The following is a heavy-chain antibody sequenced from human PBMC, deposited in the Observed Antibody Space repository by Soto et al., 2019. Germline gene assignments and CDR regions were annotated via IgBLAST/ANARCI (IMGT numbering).Heavy chain of an antibody. CDR1: GFTFTSSA. J-gene: IGHJ6*02. CDR3: AAPNWNEYYYYGMDV. V-gene: IGHV1-58*01. CDR2: IVVGSGNT. D-gene: IGHD1-20*01. Sequence: GASVKVSCKASGFTFTSSAVQWVRQARGQRLEWIGWIVVGSGNTNYAQKCQERVTITRDMSTSTAYMELSSLRSEDTAVYYCAAPNWNEYYYYGMDVWGQGTTVTVSS.